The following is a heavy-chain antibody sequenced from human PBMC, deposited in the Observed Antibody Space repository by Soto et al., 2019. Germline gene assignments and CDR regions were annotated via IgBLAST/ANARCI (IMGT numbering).Heavy chain of an antibody. D-gene: IGHD2-2*01. CDR2: ISGSGGST. Sequence: GGSLRLSCAASGFTFSSYAMSWVRQAPGKGLEWVSAISGSGGSTYYADSVKGRFTISRDNSKNTLYLQMNSLRAEDTAVYYCAKEGYCSSTSCPHNYYYYYMDVWGKGTTVTVSS. V-gene: IGHV3-23*01. CDR1: GFTFSSYA. J-gene: IGHJ6*03. CDR3: AKEGYCSSTSCPHNYYYYYMDV.